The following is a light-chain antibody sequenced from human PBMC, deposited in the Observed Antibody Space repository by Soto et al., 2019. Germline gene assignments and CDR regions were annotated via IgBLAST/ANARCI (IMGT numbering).Light chain of an antibody. CDR1: NIGSKS. CDR3: QVCDSSSDSVI. Sequence: SYELTQPPSVSVAPGKTARITCGGNNIGSKSVHWYQQKPGQAPVLVIYYDSDRPSGIHERFSGSNSGNTATLTISRVEAGDEAYDYWQVCDSSSDSVILGGGTNLTGL. CDR2: YDS. V-gene: IGLV3-21*04. J-gene: IGLJ2*01.